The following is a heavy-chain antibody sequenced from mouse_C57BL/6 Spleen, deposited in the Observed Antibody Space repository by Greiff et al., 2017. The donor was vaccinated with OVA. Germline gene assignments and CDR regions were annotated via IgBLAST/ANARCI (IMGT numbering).Heavy chain of an antibody. Sequence: QVQLQQPGAELVRPGSSVKLSCKASGYPFTSYWMDWVKQRPGQGLEWIGNIYPSDSETHYNQKFKDKATLTVDKSSSTAYMQLSSLTAEDSAVYDCARDYGSSPADVWGTGTTGTVSS. CDR2: IYPSDSET. V-gene: IGHV1-61*01. D-gene: IGHD1-1*01. J-gene: IGHJ1*03. CDR1: GYPFTSYW. CDR3: ARDYGSSPADV.